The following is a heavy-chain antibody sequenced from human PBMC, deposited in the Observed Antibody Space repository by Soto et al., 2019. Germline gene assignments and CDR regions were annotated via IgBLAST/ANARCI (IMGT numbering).Heavy chain of an antibody. CDR3: ARLTAAGGVDQFDY. D-gene: IGHD6-13*01. Sequence: EVQLEESGGGLVQPGGSLRLSCAASGFTFSSYWMTWVRQAPGKGLEWVANIKEDGSEQYQVDSVKGRFTLSRDNAKKTLYLQMNSLRVEDTAVYYCARLTAAGGVDQFDYWGQGTLVTVSS. CDR1: GFTFSSYW. CDR2: IKEDGSEQ. V-gene: IGHV3-7*05. J-gene: IGHJ4*02.